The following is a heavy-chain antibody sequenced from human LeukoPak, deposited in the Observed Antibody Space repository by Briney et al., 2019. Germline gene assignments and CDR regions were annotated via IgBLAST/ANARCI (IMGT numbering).Heavy chain of an antibody. CDR1: GASFSSVFYY. V-gene: IGHV4-61*01. J-gene: IGHJ4*02. CDR3: ARNYYDSTGYLPVLFDY. CDR2: IYYSVST. D-gene: IGHD3-22*01. Sequence: SETLSLTCTVSGASFSSVFYYWSWGRQPQGRGLEWIVNIYYSVSTHYIPSLQLRLTIFVHTSKNHFSLSLSSVTAADTAVYYCARNYYDSTGYLPVLFDYWGQGTLVTVSS.